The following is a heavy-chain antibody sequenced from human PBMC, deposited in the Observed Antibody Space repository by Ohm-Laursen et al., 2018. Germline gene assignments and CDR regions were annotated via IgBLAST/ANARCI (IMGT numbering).Heavy chain of an antibody. J-gene: IGHJ6*02. CDR2: ISGSGGST. Sequence: SLRLSCSASGFTFTAYAMNWVRQAPAKGLEWVSGISGSGGSTYYADSVKGRLTISRDNSKNTLYLQMNSLRAEDTALYYCAKDIAPSGVLYYYYGMDVWGQGTTVTVSS. CDR3: AKDIAPSGVLYYYYGMDV. V-gene: IGHV3-23*01. D-gene: IGHD3-10*01. CDR1: GFTFTAYA.